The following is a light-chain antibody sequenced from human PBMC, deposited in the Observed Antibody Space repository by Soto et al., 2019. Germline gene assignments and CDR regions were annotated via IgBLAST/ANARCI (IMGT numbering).Light chain of an antibody. CDR1: SSDVGCYNY. V-gene: IGLV2-14*01. CDR3: SSYTSSSPLVV. CDR2: DVS. J-gene: IGLJ2*01. Sequence: QSALTQPASVSGSPGQSITISCTGTSSDVGCYNYVSWYQQHPGKAPKLMIYDVSNRPSGVSNRFSGSKSGNTASLTISGLQAEDEADYYCSSYTSSSPLVVFGGGTKLTV.